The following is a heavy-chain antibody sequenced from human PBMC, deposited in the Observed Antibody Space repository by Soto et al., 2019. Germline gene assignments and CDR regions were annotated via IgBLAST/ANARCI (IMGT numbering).Heavy chain of an antibody. D-gene: IGHD5-12*01. J-gene: IGHJ6*02. Sequence: SGGSLRLSCAASGFTFSSYAMHWVRQAPGKGLEWVAVISYDGSNKYYADSVKGRFTISRDNSKNTLYLQMNSLRAEDTAVYYWARGHCGYVGWMGGWGQGTTVTVSS. V-gene: IGHV3-30-3*01. CDR1: GFTFSSYA. CDR2: ISYDGSNK. CDR3: ARGHCGYVGWMGG.